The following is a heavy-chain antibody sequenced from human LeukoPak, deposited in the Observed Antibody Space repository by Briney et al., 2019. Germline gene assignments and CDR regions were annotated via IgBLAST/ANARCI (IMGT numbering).Heavy chain of an antibody. CDR2: INPNSGGT. D-gene: IGHD6-13*01. CDR3: ARDLGAYSSSSSFDY. CDR1: GYTFTGYY. V-gene: IGHV1-2*02. Sequence: GASVKVSCKASGYTFTGYYVHWVRQAPGQGLEWMGWINPNSGGTNYAQKFQGRVTMTRDTSISTAYMELSRLRSDDTAVYYCARDLGAYSSSSSFDYWGQGTLVTVSS. J-gene: IGHJ4*02.